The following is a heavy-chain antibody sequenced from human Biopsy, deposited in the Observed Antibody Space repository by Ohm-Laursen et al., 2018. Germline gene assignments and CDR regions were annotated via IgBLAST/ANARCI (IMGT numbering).Heavy chain of an antibody. CDR1: GVSTSSYF. V-gene: IGHV4-59*01. D-gene: IGHD6-19*01. J-gene: IGHJ4*02. CDR2: ISNIGST. Sequence: SETLSLTCTVSGVSTSSYFWSWIWQPPGKGLEWLGYISNIGSTNYNPSLKSRVTISVDTSKNHFSLKLTSVTAADTAVYYCARESALAGDFDSWGQGTLVTVSS. CDR3: ARESALAGDFDS.